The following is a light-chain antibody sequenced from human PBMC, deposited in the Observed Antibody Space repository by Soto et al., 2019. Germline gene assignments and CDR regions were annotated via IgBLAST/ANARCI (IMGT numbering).Light chain of an antibody. Sequence: EVVMTQSPATLSLSPGERATLSCRASQSVGGDLAWYQQKPGQDPRLLIYGATTRAPGIPGRFSGRWSATDFTLTINSLQSDDSAIYYCQQYNHWPLTFGGGTKVEIK. CDR3: QQYNHWPLT. J-gene: IGKJ4*01. CDR2: GAT. CDR1: QSVGGD. V-gene: IGKV3-15*01.